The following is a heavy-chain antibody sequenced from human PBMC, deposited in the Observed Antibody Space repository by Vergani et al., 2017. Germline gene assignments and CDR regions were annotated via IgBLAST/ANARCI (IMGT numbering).Heavy chain of an antibody. CDR2: ISSSSSYI. J-gene: IGHJ5*02. V-gene: IGHV3-21*01. Sequence: EVQLVESGGGLVKPGGSLRLSCAASGFTFSSYSMNWVRQAPGKGLEWVSSISSSSSYIYYADSVKGRFTISRDHAKNSLYLQMNSRRAEDTAVYYCARETTVTTYGWFDPWGQGTLVTISS. CDR1: GFTFSSYS. D-gene: IGHD4-17*01. CDR3: ARETTVTTYGWFDP.